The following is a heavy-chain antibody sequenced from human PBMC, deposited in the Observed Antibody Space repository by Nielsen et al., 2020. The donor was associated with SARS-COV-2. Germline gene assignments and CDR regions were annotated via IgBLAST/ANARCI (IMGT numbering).Heavy chain of an antibody. Sequence: GGSLRLSCAASGFTFSNAWMSWVRQAPGKGLEWVSVIYSGGSTYYADSVKGRFTISRDNSKNTLYLQMNSLRAEDTAVYYCARGIEYDGGMDVWGQGTTVTVSS. J-gene: IGHJ6*02. D-gene: IGHD3-16*01. CDR3: ARGIEYDGGMDV. CDR1: GFTFSNAW. CDR2: IYSGGST. V-gene: IGHV3-66*01.